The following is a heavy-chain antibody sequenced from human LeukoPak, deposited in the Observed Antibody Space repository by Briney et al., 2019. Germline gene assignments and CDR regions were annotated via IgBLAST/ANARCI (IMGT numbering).Heavy chain of an antibody. V-gene: IGHV3-30*03. CDR3: ARGMIVDPYFDY. CDR1: GFTFSSYG. J-gene: IGHJ4*02. Sequence: GGSLRLSRAASGFTFSSYGMHWVRQAPGKGLEWVAVISYDGSNKYYADSVKGRFTISRDNSKNTLYLQMNSLRAEDTAVYYCARGMIVDPYFDYGGQGTLVTVSS. CDR2: ISYDGSNK. D-gene: IGHD3-22*01.